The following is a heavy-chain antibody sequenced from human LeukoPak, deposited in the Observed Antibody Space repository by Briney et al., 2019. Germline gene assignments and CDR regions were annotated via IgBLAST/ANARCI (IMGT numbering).Heavy chain of an antibody. J-gene: IGHJ5*02. D-gene: IGHD6-13*01. CDR3: ARDLLGHSSSWYWFDP. CDR1: GYTFTSYY. CDR2: INPSGGST. Sequence: ASVKVSCKASGYTFTSYYMHWVRQAPGQGLEWMGIINPSGGSTSYAQKFQGRVTMTRDMSTSTVYMELSSLRSEDTAVYYCARDLLGHSSSWYWFDPWGQGTLVTVSS. V-gene: IGHV1-46*01.